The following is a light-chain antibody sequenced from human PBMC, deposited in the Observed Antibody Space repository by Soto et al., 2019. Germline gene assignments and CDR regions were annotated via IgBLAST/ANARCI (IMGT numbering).Light chain of an antibody. CDR3: SSYTSSNTVI. V-gene: IGLV2-14*01. Sequence: QSALTQPASVSGSLGQSITISCSGTSSDVGGYNFVSWYQQHPGKAPKLMIYEVTLRPSGVSTRFSGSKSGNTASLTVSGLQAEYEADYYCSSYTSSNTVIFGGGTKLTVL. CDR1: SSDVGGYNF. J-gene: IGLJ2*01. CDR2: EVT.